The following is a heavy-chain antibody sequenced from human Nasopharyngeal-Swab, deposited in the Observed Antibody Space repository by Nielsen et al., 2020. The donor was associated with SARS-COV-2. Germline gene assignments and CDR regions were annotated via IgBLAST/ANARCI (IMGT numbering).Heavy chain of an antibody. V-gene: IGHV3-30*04. CDR1: GFTFSSYA. J-gene: IGHJ6*02. D-gene: IGHD6-13*01. Sequence: GGSLRLSCAASGFTFSSYAMHWVRQAPGKGLEWVAVISYDGSNKYYADSVKGRSTISRDNSKNTLYLQMNSLRAEDTAVYYCAKSRGALIAAADGYYYYGMDVWGQGTTVTVSS. CDR3: AKSRGALIAAADGYYYYGMDV. CDR2: ISYDGSNK.